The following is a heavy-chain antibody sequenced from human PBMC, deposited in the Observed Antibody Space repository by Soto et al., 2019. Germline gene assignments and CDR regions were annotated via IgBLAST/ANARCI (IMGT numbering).Heavy chain of an antibody. CDR1: GYTFSGHY. CDR2: IGPKRGDT. CDR3: GRGRSGELVIFY. J-gene: IGHJ4*02. D-gene: IGHD3-3*02. Sequence: QVQLVQSGAEVKESGASVKVSCKASGYTFSGHYIHWVRQAPGQAPEWVGEIGPKRGDTRYAKKFQGRVTMTKDTSISTVYMELRNLSPDDTAVYFCGRGRSGELVIFYWGQGSLVTV. V-gene: IGHV1-2*02.